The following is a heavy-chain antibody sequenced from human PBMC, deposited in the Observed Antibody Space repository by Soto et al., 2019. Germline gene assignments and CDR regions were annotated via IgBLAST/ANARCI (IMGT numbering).Heavy chain of an antibody. Sequence: CLRLSCAACGFSFGSKCMYWIRQAPGKGLEWVAVIWYDGSEKYYADSVKGRLIISRDNSKSMVYLQMNSLRTEDTAVYYCATWGPDRGLDLWGPGTLVTVSS. J-gene: IGHJ4*02. CDR2: IWYDGSEK. CDR1: GFSFGSKC. V-gene: IGHV3-33*01. D-gene: IGHD3-16*01. CDR3: ATWGPDRGLDL.